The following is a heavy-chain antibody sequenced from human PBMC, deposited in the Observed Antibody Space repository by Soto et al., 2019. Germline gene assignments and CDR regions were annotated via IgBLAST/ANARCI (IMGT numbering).Heavy chain of an antibody. J-gene: IGHJ4*02. CDR2: IHPNGGGT. V-gene: IGHV1-46*01. D-gene: IGHD3-9*01. CDR3: TRSETDYSRFDY. CDR1: GYSFTNYY. Sequence: ASVKVSCKASGYSFTNYYMHWVRQAPGQGLEYMGVIHPNGGGTSYAQKFQGRVTMTSDTSTSIVYMELSTLGSEDTSIYYCTRSETDYSRFDYWGQGTLVTVSS.